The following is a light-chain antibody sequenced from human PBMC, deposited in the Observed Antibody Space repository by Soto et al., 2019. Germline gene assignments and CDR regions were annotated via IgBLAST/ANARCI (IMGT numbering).Light chain of an antibody. CDR3: QQYGSSLWT. J-gene: IGKJ1*01. CDR1: QSVSSSY. Sequence: EIVLTQSPGTLSLSPGERATLSCRASQSVSSSYLAWYQQKPGQAPRLLIYGASSRATGIPARFSGSWSWTDFTLTISRLEPEDFAVYYCQQYGSSLWTFGQGTKVEIK. CDR2: GAS. V-gene: IGKV3-20*01.